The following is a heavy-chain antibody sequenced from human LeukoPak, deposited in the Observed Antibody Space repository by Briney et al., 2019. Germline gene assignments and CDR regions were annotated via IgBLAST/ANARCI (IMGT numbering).Heavy chain of an antibody. CDR3: AREVDDYSNYYFDY. CDR2: IYTSGST. CDR1: GGSISSYY. D-gene: IGHD4-11*01. J-gene: IGHJ4*02. V-gene: IGHV4-4*07. Sequence: SETLSLTCTVSGGSISSYYWSWIRQPAGKGLEWIGRIYTSGSTNYNPSLKSRVTMSVDTSKNQFSLKLSSVTAADTAVYYCAREVDDYSNYYFDYWGQGTLVTASS.